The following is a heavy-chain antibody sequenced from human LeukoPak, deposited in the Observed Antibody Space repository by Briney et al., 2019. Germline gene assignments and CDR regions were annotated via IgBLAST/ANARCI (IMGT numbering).Heavy chain of an antibody. CDR3: ARDGTAAGLYFDL. V-gene: IGHV3-53*01. D-gene: IGHD6-13*01. CDR1: GFTVSSKY. Sequence: GGSLRLSCAASGFTVSSKYMNWVRQAPGKGLEWVSVIKSGGSTFYADSVKGRFTISRDNTKNSLSLQLNGLRAEDTAVYYCARDGTAAGLYFDLWGQGTLVTVSS. J-gene: IGHJ4*01. CDR2: IKSGGST.